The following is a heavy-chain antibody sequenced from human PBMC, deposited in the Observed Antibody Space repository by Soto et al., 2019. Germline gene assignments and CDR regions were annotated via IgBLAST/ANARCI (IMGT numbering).Heavy chain of an antibody. CDR3: ERALSGWYIFQH. CDR1: GFTFSSYW. CDR2: IKQDGSEK. D-gene: IGHD6-19*01. Sequence: EVQLVESGGGLVQPGGSLRLSCAGSGFTFSSYWMSWVRQAPGKGLEWVANIKQDGSEKYYVDSVKGRFTISRDNAKNSLYLQMNSLRAEDTAVYYCERALSGWYIFQHWGQGTLVTVSS. J-gene: IGHJ1*01. V-gene: IGHV3-7*01.